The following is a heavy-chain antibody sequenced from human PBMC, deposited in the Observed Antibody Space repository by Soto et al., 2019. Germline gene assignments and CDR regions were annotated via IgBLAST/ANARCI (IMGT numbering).Heavy chain of an antibody. Sequence: QVQLQESGPGLVKPSGTLSLTCAVSSGSISSSNWWSWVRQPPGKGLEWIGEIYHSGSTNYNPSLKNRVTISVDKPKNQVSLKLSSVTAADTAVYYCAREGGIAAAGTFLDYWGQGTLVTVSS. CDR1: SGSISSSNW. D-gene: IGHD6-13*01. CDR3: AREGGIAAAGTFLDY. CDR2: IYHSGST. V-gene: IGHV4-4*02. J-gene: IGHJ4*02.